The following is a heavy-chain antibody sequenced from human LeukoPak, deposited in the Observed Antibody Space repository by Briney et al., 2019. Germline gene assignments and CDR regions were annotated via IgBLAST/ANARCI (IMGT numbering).Heavy chain of an antibody. Sequence: ASETLSLTCTVSGGSISSSSYYWGWIRQPPGKGLEWIGSIYYSGSTNYNPSLKSRVTISVETSKNQFSLKLSSVTAADTAVYYCARVTGYMIEDYFDYWGQGTLVTVSS. J-gene: IGHJ4*02. CDR2: IYYSGST. V-gene: IGHV4-39*07. CDR3: ARVTGYMIEDYFDY. CDR1: GGSISSSSYY. D-gene: IGHD3-22*01.